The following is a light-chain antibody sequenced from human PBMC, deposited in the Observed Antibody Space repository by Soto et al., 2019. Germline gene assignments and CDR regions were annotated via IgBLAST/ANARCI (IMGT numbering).Light chain of an antibody. CDR2: WAS. V-gene: IGKV4-1*01. CDR3: QQYYSSPFT. Sequence: DIVMTQSPDSLALSLGERATINCKSSRTVLSSSNNKNFLAWYQQKPGQPPRLLIYWASTRESGVPDRFSGSGSGTDFTLTINSLQAEDVAVYYCQQYYSSPFTFGPGTKVDIK. CDR1: RTVLSSSNNKNF. J-gene: IGKJ3*01.